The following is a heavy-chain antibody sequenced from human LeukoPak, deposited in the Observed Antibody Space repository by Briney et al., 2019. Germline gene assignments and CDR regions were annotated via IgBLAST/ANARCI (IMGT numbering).Heavy chain of an antibody. D-gene: IGHD1-26*01. Sequence: PGGSLRLSCAASGLTFSSYAMHWVRQAPGKGLEWVAVISYDGSNKYYADSVKGRFTISRDNSKNTLYLQMNSLRAEDTAVYYCARPWVAWGQGTLVTVSS. CDR1: GLTFSSYA. CDR2: ISYDGSNK. V-gene: IGHV3-30-3*01. CDR3: ARPWVA. J-gene: IGHJ5*02.